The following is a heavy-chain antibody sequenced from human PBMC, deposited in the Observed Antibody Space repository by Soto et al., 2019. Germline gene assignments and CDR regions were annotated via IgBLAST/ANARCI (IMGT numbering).Heavy chain of an antibody. D-gene: IGHD2-15*01. CDR1: GGSISSSSYY. Sequence: SETLSLTCTVSGGSISSSSYYWGWIRQPPGKGLEWIGSIYYSGSTYYNPSLKSRVTISVDTSKNQFSLKLSSVTAADTAVYYCVRKVVVAADDAFDIWGQGTMVTVSS. J-gene: IGHJ3*02. CDR2: IYYSGST. V-gene: IGHV4-39*01. CDR3: VRKVVVAADDAFDI.